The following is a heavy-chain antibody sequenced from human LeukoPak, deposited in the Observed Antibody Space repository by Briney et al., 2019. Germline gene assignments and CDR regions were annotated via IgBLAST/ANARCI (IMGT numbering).Heavy chain of an antibody. CDR3: ARAGGAWLHSMRPLDY. D-gene: IGHD5-24*01. CDR1: GGSISSYC. CDR2: IYHSGNT. V-gene: IGHV4-59*01. J-gene: IGHJ4*02. Sequence: SETLSLTCTVSGGSISSYCWNWIRQPPGKGLEWIGYIYHSGNTKYNPSLKSRVTISVETSKSQFSLKLSSVTAADTAVYYCARAGGAWLHSMRPLDYWGQGTLDTVSS.